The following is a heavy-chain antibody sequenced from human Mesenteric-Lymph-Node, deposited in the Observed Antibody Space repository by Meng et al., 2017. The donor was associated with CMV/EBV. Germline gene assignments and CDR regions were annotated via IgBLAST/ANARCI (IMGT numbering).Heavy chain of an antibody. V-gene: IGHV7-4-1*02. D-gene: IGHD6-13*01. CDR2: INTNTGNP. Sequence: YTFTNYAMNWVRQAPGQGLEWMGWINTNTGNPTFAQGFTGRFVFSLDISVSTAYLQISSLKAEDTAVYYCARPYSSSWYSHYYGMDVWGQGTTVTVSS. J-gene: IGHJ6*02. CDR3: ARPYSSSWYSHYYGMDV. CDR1: YTFTNYA.